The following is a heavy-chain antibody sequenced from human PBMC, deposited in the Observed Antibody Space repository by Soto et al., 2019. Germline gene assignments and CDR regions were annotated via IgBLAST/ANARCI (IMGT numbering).Heavy chain of an antibody. CDR1: GYSFNTYW. D-gene: IGHD6-13*01. CDR3: ARLGIAAAENYYGMDV. J-gene: IGHJ6*02. V-gene: IGHV5-10-1*01. Sequence: GESLKISCQGSGYSFNTYWISWVRQLPGKGLEWMGRIDPGSSYSNYSPSFEGHVTISADKSISTAYLQWSSLKASDTAMYYCARLGIAAAENYYGMDVWGQGTTVTVSS. CDR2: IDPGSSYS.